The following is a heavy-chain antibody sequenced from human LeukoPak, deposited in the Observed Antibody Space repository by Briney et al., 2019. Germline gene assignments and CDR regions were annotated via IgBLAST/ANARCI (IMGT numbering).Heavy chain of an antibody. CDR3: ASRRWLDL. V-gene: IGHV3-7*01. Sequence: GGSLRLSCAASGFTFSSCWMSWVRQAPGKGLGWVANIKEDGSEKYYVDSVKGRFTISRDNAKNSLYLQMNSLRAEDTAVYYCASRRWLDLWGQGTLVTVSS. CDR2: IKEDGSEK. CDR1: GFTFSSCW. J-gene: IGHJ5*02. D-gene: IGHD4-23*01.